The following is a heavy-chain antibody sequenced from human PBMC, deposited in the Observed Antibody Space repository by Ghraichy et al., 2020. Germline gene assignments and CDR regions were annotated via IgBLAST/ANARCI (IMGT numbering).Heavy chain of an antibody. Sequence: LNISCKVSGGSISSSRYYWGWVRQPPGKGLEWIGSLHYGGSTYYNPSLKSRVTISVDTSRSHFSLSLTSVTAADTAVYYCARRDLVISSTPRWGFDFWGQGTLVTVSS. CDR3: ARRDLVISSTPRWGFDF. CDR1: GGSISSSRYY. V-gene: IGHV4-39*02. D-gene: IGHD2-15*01. CDR2: LHYGGST. J-gene: IGHJ4*02.